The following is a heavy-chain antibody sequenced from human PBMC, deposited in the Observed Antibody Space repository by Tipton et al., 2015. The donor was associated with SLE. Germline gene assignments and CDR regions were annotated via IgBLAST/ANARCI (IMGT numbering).Heavy chain of an antibody. Sequence: TLSLTCTVSGGSISSYYWSWIRQPPGKGLEWIGYIYYSGSTNYNPSLKSRVTISVDTSKNLFSLKLSSVTAADTAVYYCASETYYYGSGTRAFDIWGQGTMVTVSS. CDR3: ASETYYYGSGTRAFDI. J-gene: IGHJ3*02. CDR2: IYYSGST. D-gene: IGHD3-10*01. V-gene: IGHV4-59*01. CDR1: GGSISSYY.